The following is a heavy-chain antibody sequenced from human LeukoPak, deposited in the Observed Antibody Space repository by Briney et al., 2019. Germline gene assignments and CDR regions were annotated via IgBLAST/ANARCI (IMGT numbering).Heavy chain of an antibody. Sequence: SETLSLTCTVSGGSISSDYWSWIRQPPGKGLEWIGNIYYSGSTNYNPSLNSRVTISLDTSKNQLSLNLNSVTAADTAVYCCVGTTKWLAFDYWGQGVLVTVSS. CDR2: IYYSGST. CDR1: GGSISSDY. J-gene: IGHJ4*02. V-gene: IGHV4-59*01. D-gene: IGHD5-24*01. CDR3: VGTTKWLAFDY.